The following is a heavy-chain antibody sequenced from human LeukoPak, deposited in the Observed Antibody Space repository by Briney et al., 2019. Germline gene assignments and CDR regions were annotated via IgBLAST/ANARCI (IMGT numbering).Heavy chain of an antibody. CDR3: ASKGGYCSGGGCYSRILTFNI. CDR1: GFTFSSYA. V-gene: IGHV3-23*01. Sequence: PGGSLRLSCAVSGFTFSSYAMSWVRQAPGKGLEWVFAISAGGDTTYYAGSVKGRFTISRDNSKNTLYLQMNSLRAEDTAVYYCASKGGYCSGGGCYSRILTFNIWGQGTMVTVSS. CDR2: ISAGGDTT. D-gene: IGHD2-15*01. J-gene: IGHJ3*02.